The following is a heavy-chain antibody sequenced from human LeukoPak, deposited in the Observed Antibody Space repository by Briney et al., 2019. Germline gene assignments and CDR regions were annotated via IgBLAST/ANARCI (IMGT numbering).Heavy chain of an antibody. CDR2: IRGRGNYV. CDR1: GFTFSSYG. CDR3: AKGGVYSGYDLSFEY. D-gene: IGHD5-12*01. J-gene: IGHJ4*02. Sequence: PGGSLRLSCAASGFTFSSYGMHWVRQAPGKGLEWVSSIRGRGNYVYYADSVKGRFTISRDNSKNTLYLQMNSLRADDTAVYYCAKGGVYSGYDLSFEYWGQGALVTVSS. V-gene: IGHV3-23*01.